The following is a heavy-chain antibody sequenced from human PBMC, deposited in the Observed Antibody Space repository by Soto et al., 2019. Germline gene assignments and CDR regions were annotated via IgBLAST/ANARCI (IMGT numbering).Heavy chain of an antibody. Sequence: KLQQWGAGLLKPSETLSLTCVVSGGSFSTYYYNWIRQSPGKGLEWIGEINHSGSNNYSPSLKRRVTTSLDTSKNQFSLKMTSVTDAETVVYYCARGGSNDWQVAFDIWGQGTMVTVSS. CDR1: GGSFSTYY. J-gene: IGHJ3*02. CDR3: ARGGSNDWQVAFDI. CDR2: INHSGSN. D-gene: IGHD3-9*01. V-gene: IGHV4-34*01.